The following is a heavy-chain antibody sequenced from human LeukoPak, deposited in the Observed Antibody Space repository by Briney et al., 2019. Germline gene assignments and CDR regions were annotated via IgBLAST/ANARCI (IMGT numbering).Heavy chain of an antibody. CDR3: ARSILRYYYNASGYYPYYFDY. CDR1: GFTFSRYG. D-gene: IGHD3-22*01. J-gene: IGHJ4*02. CDR2: TRYDGSNK. Sequence: GGSLRLSCAASGFTFSRYGMHWVRQAPGKGLEWVAFTRYDGSNKYYADSVKGRFTISRDNSKNTLYLQMNSLRAEDTAVYYCARSILRYYYNASGYYPYYFDYWGQGMLVTVSS. V-gene: IGHV3-30*02.